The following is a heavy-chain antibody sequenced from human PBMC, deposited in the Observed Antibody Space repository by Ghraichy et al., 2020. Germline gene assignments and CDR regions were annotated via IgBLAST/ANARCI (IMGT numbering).Heavy chain of an antibody. CDR1: GRSFSGYY. V-gene: IGHV4-34*01. Sequence: SETLSLTCAVYGRSFSGYYWSWIRQPPGKGLEWIGEVNHSGNTNYNPSLKSRVTISVDTSKNQFSLKLSSVTAADTAVFYCARAFRTTVTTRSYAFDIWGQGTMVTVSS. CDR3: ARAFRTTVTTRSYAFDI. CDR2: VNHSGNT. J-gene: IGHJ3*02. D-gene: IGHD4-17*01.